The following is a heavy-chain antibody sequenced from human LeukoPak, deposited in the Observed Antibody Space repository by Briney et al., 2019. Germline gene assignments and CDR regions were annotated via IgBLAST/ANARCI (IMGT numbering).Heavy chain of an antibody. J-gene: IGHJ6*04. D-gene: IGHD2-15*01. CDR1: GGSVSSGSYY. V-gene: IGHV4-61*01. Sequence: SETLSLTCTVSGGSVSSGSYYWSWIRQPPGKGLEWIGYIYYSGSTNYNPSLKSRVTISVDTSKNQFSLKLSSVTAADTAVYYCASEKNIVVVGSYGMDVWGKGTTVTASS. CDR3: ASEKNIVVVGSYGMDV. CDR2: IYYSGST.